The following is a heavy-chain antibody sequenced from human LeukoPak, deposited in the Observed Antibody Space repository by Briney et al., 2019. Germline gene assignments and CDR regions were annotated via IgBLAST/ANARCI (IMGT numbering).Heavy chain of an antibody. CDR1: GFTFSSYW. D-gene: IGHD6-19*01. J-gene: IGHJ3*02. CDR2: INNDGSST. CDR3: ARAEVAGFDAFDI. V-gene: IGHV3-74*01. Sequence: PGGSLRLSCAASGFTFSSYWMHWVRQAPGKGLVWVSRINNDGSSTTYADSVKGRFTISRDNAKNTLYLQMNSLRVEDTAVYYCARAEVAGFDAFDIWGQGTMVTVSS.